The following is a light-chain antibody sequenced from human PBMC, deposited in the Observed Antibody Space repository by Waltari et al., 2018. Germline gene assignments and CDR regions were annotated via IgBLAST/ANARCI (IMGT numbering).Light chain of an antibody. CDR2: DVS. J-gene: IGLJ1*01. CDR3: CSYATRDSYV. Sequence: QSALNQPASVSGSPGQSITISCTGTSSEVGGYNYVPWYQQHPGKAPKFMIYDVSKRPSGVSDRFSGSKSGNTASLTISGLQAEDEADYYCCSYATRDSYVFGTGTKVTVL. CDR1: SSEVGGYNY. V-gene: IGLV2-14*03.